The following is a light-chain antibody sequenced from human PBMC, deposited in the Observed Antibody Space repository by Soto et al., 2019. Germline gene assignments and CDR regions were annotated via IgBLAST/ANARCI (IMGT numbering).Light chain of an antibody. CDR2: SNN. CDR1: SSDVGFYNL. V-gene: IGLV1-44*01. CDR3: ATWHDSLKDYV. Sequence: QSVLTQPASVSGSPGQSITISCTGTSSDVGFYNLVSWYQHRPGKAPKLLIYSNNQRPSGVPDRFSGSKSGTSASLAISGLQSEDEAEYYCATWHDSLKDYVFATGTKVTVL. J-gene: IGLJ1*01.